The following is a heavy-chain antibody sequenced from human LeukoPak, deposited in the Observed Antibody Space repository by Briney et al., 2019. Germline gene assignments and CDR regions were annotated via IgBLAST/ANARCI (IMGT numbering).Heavy chain of an antibody. CDR1: GFTFSSYG. J-gene: IGHJ6*02. D-gene: IGHD5-18*01. CDR3: AKDHRHSYGSWMHYYYYGMDV. Sequence: GWSLRLSCAASGFTFSSYGMHWVRQAPGKGLEWVAVISYDGSNKYYADSVKGRFTISRDNSKNTLYLQMNSLRAEDTAVYYCAKDHRHSYGSWMHYYYYGMDVWGQGTTVTVSS. V-gene: IGHV3-30*18. CDR2: ISYDGSNK.